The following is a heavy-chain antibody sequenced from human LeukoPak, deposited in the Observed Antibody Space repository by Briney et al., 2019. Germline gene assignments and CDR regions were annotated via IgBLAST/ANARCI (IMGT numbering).Heavy chain of an antibody. J-gene: IGHJ4*02. CDR1: GDSVSSKSAS. CDR3: ARGTGSLDY. CDR2: TYSRSKWFN. D-gene: IGHD1-26*01. V-gene: IGHV6-1*01. Sequence: SQTLSLTCAISGDSVSSKSASWNWIRQSPSRGLEWLGRTYSRSKWFNDYAVSVKSRVTINPDTSKNQFSLHLSSVTPDDTAVYYCARGTGSLDYWGQGTLVTVSS.